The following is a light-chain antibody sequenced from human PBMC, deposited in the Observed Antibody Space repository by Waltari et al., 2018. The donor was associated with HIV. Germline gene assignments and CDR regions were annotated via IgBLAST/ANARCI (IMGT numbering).Light chain of an antibody. CDR2: GKN. Sequence: SSELTQDPSVSVALSQTVRITCQGDSLRTYYATWYQQKPRQAPVIVMYGKNNRLSGIPDRFSGSSSGDTASLTITGAQAEDEADYYCSSRDSSGTHVLFGGGTKLTVL. J-gene: IGLJ2*01. CDR3: SSRDSSGTHVL. V-gene: IGLV3-19*01. CDR1: SLRTYY.